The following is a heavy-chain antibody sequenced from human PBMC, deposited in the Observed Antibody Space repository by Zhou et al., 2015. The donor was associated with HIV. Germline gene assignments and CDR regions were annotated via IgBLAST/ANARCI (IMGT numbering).Heavy chain of an antibody. J-gene: IGHJ3*02. D-gene: IGHD2-2*01. CDR3: ARAKDYCSSTSCLLSHVAFDI. CDR1: GGTFSSYA. CDR2: IIPIFGTA. V-gene: IGHV1-69*01. Sequence: QVQLVQSGAEVKKPGSSVKVSCKASGGTFSSYAISWVRQAPGQGLEWMGGIIPIFGTANYAQKFQGRVTITADESTSTAYMELSSLRSEDTAVYYCARAKDYCSSTSCLLSHVAFDIWGQGTMVTVSS.